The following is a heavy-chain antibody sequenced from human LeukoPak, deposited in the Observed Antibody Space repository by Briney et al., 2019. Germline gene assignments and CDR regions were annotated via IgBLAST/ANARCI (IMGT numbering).Heavy chain of an antibody. J-gene: IGHJ4*02. CDR2: IYYSGRT. D-gene: IGHD1-26*01. CDR1: GGSISSTSSY. Sequence: SETLSLTCTVSGGSISSTSSYWGWIRQPPGKGLEWIGTIYYSGRTYYNPSLKSRVTMSADTSKNHFSLRLSSVTAADTAVYYCARHTVGATDCWGQGTLVTVSS. CDR3: ARHTVGATDC. V-gene: IGHV4-39*01.